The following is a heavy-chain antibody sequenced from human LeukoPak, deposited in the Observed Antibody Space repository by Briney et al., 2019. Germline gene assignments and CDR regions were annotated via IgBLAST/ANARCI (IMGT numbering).Heavy chain of an antibody. V-gene: IGHV1-69*13. Sequence: ASVKVSCKASGGTFSSYAISWVRQAPGQGLEWMGGIIPIFGTANYARKFQGRVTITADESTGTAYMELSSLRSEDTAVYYCARASNDAFDIWGQGTMVTVSS. J-gene: IGHJ3*02. CDR3: ARASNDAFDI. CDR2: IIPIFGTA. CDR1: GGTFSSYA.